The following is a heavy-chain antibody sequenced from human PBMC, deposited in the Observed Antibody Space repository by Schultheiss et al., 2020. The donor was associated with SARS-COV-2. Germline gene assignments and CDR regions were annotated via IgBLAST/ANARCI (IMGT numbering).Heavy chain of an antibody. Sequence: GGSLRLSCAASGFTFSSYAMHWVRQAPGKGLEWVSAIGTAGDPYYPGSVKGRFTISRDNSKNTLYLQMNSLRAEDTAVYYCAKDWPRITMIVVANDYWGQGTLVTVSS. CDR3: AKDWPRITMIVVANDY. V-gene: IGHV3-23*01. J-gene: IGHJ4*02. CDR2: IGTAGDP. CDR1: GFTFSSYA. D-gene: IGHD3-22*01.